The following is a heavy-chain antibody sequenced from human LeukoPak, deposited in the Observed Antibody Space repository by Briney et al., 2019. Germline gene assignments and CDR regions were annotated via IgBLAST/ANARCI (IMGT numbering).Heavy chain of an antibody. V-gene: IGHV4-59*12. CDR1: GGSISGYY. J-gene: IGHJ4*02. D-gene: IGHD3-22*01. CDR2: IFYSGST. CDR3: ARDGSGYYDTSGYRN. Sequence: SETLSLTCAVSGGSISGYYWSWIRQPAGKALEWIGNIFYSGSTYYSPSLKSRVTISLDTSRNQFSLKLNSVTAADTAVYYCARDGSGYYDTSGYRNWGQGTLVTVSS.